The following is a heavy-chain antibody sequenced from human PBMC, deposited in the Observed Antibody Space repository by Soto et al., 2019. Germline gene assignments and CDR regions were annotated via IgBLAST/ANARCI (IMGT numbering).Heavy chain of an antibody. Sequence: SETLSLTCTVSGGSISSSSYYWGWIRQPPGKGLEWIGSIYYSGSTYYNPSLKSRVTISVDTSKNQFSLKLSSVTAADTAVYYWARQVVYSYGTFDYWGQGTLVTVPS. V-gene: IGHV4-39*01. CDR3: ARQVVYSYGTFDY. D-gene: IGHD5-18*01. J-gene: IGHJ4*02. CDR2: IYYSGST. CDR1: GGSISSSSYY.